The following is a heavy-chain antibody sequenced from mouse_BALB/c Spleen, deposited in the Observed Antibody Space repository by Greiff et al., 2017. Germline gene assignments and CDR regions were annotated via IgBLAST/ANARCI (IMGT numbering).Heavy chain of an antibody. D-gene: IGHD1-1*01. V-gene: IGHV5-6-2*01. CDR2: INSNGGST. CDR1: GFTFSSYY. CDR3: ARQGDYYGSRYFDV. Sequence: EVKLQESGGGLVKLGGSLKLSCAASGFTFSSYYMSWVRQTPEKRLELVAAINSNGGSTYYPDTVKGRFTISRDNAKNTLYLQMSSLKSEDTALYYCARQGDYYGSRYFDVWGAGTTVTVSS. J-gene: IGHJ1*01.